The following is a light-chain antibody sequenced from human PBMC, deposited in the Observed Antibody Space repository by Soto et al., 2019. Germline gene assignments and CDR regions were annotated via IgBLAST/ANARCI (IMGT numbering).Light chain of an antibody. V-gene: IGKV3-11*01. CDR1: QSVSSN. CDR2: DAS. J-gene: IGKJ5*01. CDR3: QQRSNWPPIT. Sequence: EILLTQSPATLSLSPGERATLSCRASQSVSSNLAWYQQKPGQAPRLLIYDASSRATGIPARFSGGGSGTDFTLTISSLEPEDFAVYYCQQRSNWPPITFGQGTRLEI.